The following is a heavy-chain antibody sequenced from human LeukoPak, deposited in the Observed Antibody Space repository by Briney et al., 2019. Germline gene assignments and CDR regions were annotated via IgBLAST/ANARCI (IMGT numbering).Heavy chain of an antibody. D-gene: IGHD2/OR15-2a*01. J-gene: IGHJ5*02. Sequence: GGSLRLSCAASGFTFNDYYMSWIRQAPGKGLEWLSYINIGGTNTHYADSVKGRFTISRDNAKKSLYLEMNNLRAEDTAVYYCATDGAGYYTWGQGVLVTVSS. CDR3: ATDGAGYYT. V-gene: IGHV3-11*01. CDR2: INIGGTNT. CDR1: GFTFNDYY.